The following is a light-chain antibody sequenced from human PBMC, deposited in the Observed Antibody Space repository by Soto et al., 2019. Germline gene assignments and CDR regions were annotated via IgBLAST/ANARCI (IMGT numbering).Light chain of an antibody. Sequence: IGVIQFSATGSLSPGERATRSCRASQSVSSYLAWYQQKPGQAPRLLIYGASSRATGIPDRFSGSGSGTDFTLTTSRLEPEDFAVYYCQQFATSPLTFGGGTKVDIK. J-gene: IGKJ4*01. V-gene: IGKV3-20*01. CDR3: QQFATSPLT. CDR2: GAS. CDR1: QSVSSY.